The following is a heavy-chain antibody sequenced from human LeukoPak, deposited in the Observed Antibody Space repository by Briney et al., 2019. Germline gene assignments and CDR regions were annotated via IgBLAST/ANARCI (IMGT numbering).Heavy chain of an antibody. V-gene: IGHV3-30*18. Sequence: GGTLRLSCAASGFTFSSYGMHWVRQAPGKGLEWVAVISYDGSNKYYADSVKGRFTISRDNSKNTLYLQMNSLRAEDTAVYYCAKGLGYCTNGVCYFDYWGQGTLVTVSS. D-gene: IGHD2-8*01. J-gene: IGHJ4*02. CDR2: ISYDGSNK. CDR1: GFTFSSYG. CDR3: AKGLGYCTNGVCYFDY.